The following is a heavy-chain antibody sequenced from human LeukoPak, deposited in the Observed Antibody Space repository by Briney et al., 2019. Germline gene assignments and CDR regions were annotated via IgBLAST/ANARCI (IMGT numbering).Heavy chain of an antibody. J-gene: IGHJ4*02. D-gene: IGHD1-26*01. Sequence: PGGSLRLSCAASGFTFSSYSMNWVRQAPGKGLQWVGRIKSETDGGTTDYAAPVKGRFTISRDDSKNTLYLQMNSLKTEDTAVYYCTTTGRVGDAFDSWGQGTLVTVSS. CDR3: TTTGRVGDAFDS. CDR2: IKSETDGGTT. CDR1: GFTFSSYS. V-gene: IGHV3-15*01.